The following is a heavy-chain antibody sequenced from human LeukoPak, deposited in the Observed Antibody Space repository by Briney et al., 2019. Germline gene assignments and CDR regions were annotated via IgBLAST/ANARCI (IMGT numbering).Heavy chain of an antibody. V-gene: IGHV4-59*01. CDR3: ARKNDFDI. J-gene: IGHJ3*02. CDR2: IYYSGST. CDR1: GGSITSDH. Sequence: SETLSLTCTVSGGSITSDHWNWIRQPPGKGLEWIGCIYYSGSTYYNPSLKSRVTISVDMSKNQFSLRLTSVTAADTAVYYCARKNDFDIWGQGTVVTVSS. D-gene: IGHD2/OR15-2a*01.